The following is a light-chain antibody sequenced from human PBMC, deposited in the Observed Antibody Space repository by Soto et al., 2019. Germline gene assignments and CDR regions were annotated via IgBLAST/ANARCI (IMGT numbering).Light chain of an antibody. J-gene: IGKJ1*01. Sequence: EIVLTQSPGTLSLSPGERATLSCRASQRVRSNYLAWYQQKPGQAPRLLNNGTSSRATGISERFSGSGSGTDFTLTISRLEPEDFAVYYCQQYGSSPPTFGQGTKVEIK. V-gene: IGKV3-20*01. CDR3: QQYGSSPPT. CDR1: QRVRSNY. CDR2: GTS.